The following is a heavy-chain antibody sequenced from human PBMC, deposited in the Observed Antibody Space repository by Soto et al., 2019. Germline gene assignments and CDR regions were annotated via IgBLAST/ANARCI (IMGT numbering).Heavy chain of an antibody. CDR3: ARHWDWGSLGH. D-gene: IGHD3-16*01. CDR2: IYYGGSI. V-gene: IGHV4-59*08. J-gene: IGHJ4*02. CDR1: GDSISSDY. Sequence: QVQLQESGPGLVKPSETLSLTCTVSGDSISSDYWCWIRQPPGKGLEWIGFIYYGGSINYSPSLASRDSISVDTSKTQFSLKLTSVTAADTAVYYCARHWDWGSLGHWGQRTLVTVSS.